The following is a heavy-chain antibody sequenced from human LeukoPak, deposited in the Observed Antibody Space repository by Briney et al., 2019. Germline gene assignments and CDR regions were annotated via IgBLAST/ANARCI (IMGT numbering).Heavy chain of an antibody. J-gene: IGHJ6*02. Sequence: ASVKVSCKASGYNFISYYMQWVRQAPGQGLEWMGIINPSGGSTSYAQKFQDRVTMTRDTSTSTVYMELSCLKSEDTAVYYCAREDVVLVDAVRYYYYGMDVWGQGTTVTVSS. CDR2: INPSGGST. V-gene: IGHV1-46*01. CDR1: GYNFISYY. D-gene: IGHD2-8*01. CDR3: AREDVVLVDAVRYYYYGMDV.